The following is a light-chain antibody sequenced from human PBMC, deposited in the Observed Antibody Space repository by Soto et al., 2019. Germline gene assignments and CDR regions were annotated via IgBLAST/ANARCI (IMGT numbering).Light chain of an antibody. Sequence: EIVLTQSPGTLSLSPGERATLSCRASQSVSSSYLAWYQQKPGQAPRLLIYGASSRATGIPDRFSGSGSGRDFTVTISRLEPEGFAVYYCQQYGSSPQTFGQGAKLEIK. V-gene: IGKV3-20*01. CDR2: GAS. CDR1: QSVSSSY. J-gene: IGKJ2*01. CDR3: QQYGSSPQT.